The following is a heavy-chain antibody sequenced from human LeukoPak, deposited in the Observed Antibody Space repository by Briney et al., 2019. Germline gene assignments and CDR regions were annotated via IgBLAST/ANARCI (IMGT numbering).Heavy chain of an antibody. D-gene: IGHD3-22*01. J-gene: IGHJ3*02. CDR1: GFTVSSNY. Sequence: PGGSLRLSCAASGFTVSSNYMSWVRQAPGKGLEWVSVIYSGGSTYYADSVKGRFTISRDNSKNTLYLQMNSLRAEDTAVYYCARVRYYYDSSGYFLSDVFDIWGQGTMVTVSS. CDR2: IYSGGST. V-gene: IGHV3-53*01. CDR3: ARVRYYYDSSGYFLSDVFDI.